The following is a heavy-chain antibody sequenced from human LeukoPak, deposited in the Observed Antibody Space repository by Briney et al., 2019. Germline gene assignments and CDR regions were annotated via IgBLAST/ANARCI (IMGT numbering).Heavy chain of an antibody. Sequence: GASVKVSCKASGYTFTSYDINWVRQATGQGLEWMGWMNPNSGNTGYAQKFQGRVTITRNTSISTAYMELSSLRSADTAVYYCARVTGYMIEDYFDYWGQGTLVTVSS. CDR1: GYTFTSYD. CDR3: ARVTGYMIEDYFDY. V-gene: IGHV1-8*03. D-gene: IGHD3-22*01. J-gene: IGHJ4*02. CDR2: MNPNSGNT.